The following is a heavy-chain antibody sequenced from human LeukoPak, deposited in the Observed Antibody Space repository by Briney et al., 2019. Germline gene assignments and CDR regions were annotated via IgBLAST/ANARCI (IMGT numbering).Heavy chain of an antibody. CDR1: GLTLSNGW. CDR2: IRSQTAGGPT. D-gene: IGHD2-15*01. Sequence: PGGSLRLSCAVSGLTLSNGWMNGVRQAPGEGLEWVGRIRSQTAGGPTDFAAPVKGRFSISRDDSKNSLYLQMNSLTSEDTAVYYCAHGSAQYYEYWGQGTLVTVSS. J-gene: IGHJ1*01. V-gene: IGHV3-15*07. CDR3: AHGSAQYYEY.